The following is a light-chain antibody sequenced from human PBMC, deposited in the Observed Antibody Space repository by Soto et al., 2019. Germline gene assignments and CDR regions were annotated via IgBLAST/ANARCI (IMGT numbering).Light chain of an antibody. CDR1: QIISSY. J-gene: IGKJ1*01. CDR3: QQSYSTLWA. CDR2: AAS. Sequence: DIQMTQSPSSLSASVGDRVTITCRASQIISSYLNWYQQKPGKAPKLLIYAASSLQSGVPSRFSGSGSGTDFTLIISSLQPEDVATYYCQQSYSTLWAFGQGTKVEI. V-gene: IGKV1-39*01.